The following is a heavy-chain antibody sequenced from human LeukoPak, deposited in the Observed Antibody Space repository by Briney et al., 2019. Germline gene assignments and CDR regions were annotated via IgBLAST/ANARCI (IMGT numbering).Heavy chain of an antibody. CDR1: GYTFTGYY. J-gene: IGHJ1*01. V-gene: IGHV1-2*02. Sequence: ASVKVSCKASGYTFTGYYMHWVRQAPGQGLEWMGWINPNSGGTNHAQKFQGRVTMTRDTSISTAYMELSRLRSDDTAVYYCATYYDSSGYYYGHFQHWGQGTLVTVSS. CDR2: INPNSGGT. D-gene: IGHD3-22*01. CDR3: ATYYDSSGYYYGHFQH.